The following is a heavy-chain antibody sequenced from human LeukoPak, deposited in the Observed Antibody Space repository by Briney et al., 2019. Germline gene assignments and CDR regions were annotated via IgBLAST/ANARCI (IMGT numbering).Heavy chain of an antibody. Sequence: SGPTLVKPTQTLTLTYTFSGFSLSTSGVGVGWIRQPPGKALEWLALIYWDDDKRYSPSLKSRLTITKDTSKNQVVLTMTNMDPVDTATYYCARRLAWELRNWFDPWGQGTLVTVSS. CDR2: IYWDDDK. CDR3: ARRLAWELRNWFDP. D-gene: IGHD1-26*01. V-gene: IGHV2-5*02. CDR1: GFSLSTSGVG. J-gene: IGHJ5*02.